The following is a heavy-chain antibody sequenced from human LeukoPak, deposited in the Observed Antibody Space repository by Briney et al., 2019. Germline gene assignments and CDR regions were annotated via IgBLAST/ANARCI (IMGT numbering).Heavy chain of an antibody. J-gene: IGHJ4*02. D-gene: IGHD3-10*01. V-gene: IGHV3-43*02. Sequence: PGGSLRLSCAASGFTFSSYAMSWVRQAPGKGLEWVSAISGSGGSTYYADSVKGRFTISRDNSKNSLYLQMNSLRTEDTALYYCAKDIGQQGLLFDYWGQGTLVTVSS. CDR1: GFTFSSYA. CDR2: ISGSGGST. CDR3: AKDIGQQGLLFDY.